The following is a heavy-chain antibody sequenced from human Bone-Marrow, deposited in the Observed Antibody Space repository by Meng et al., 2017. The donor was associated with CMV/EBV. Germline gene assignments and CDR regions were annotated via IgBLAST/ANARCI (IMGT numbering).Heavy chain of an antibody. CDR1: GGSVSSGSYY. D-gene: IGHD1-26*01. Sequence: SETLSLTCTVSGGSVSSGSYYWSWIRQPPGKGLEWIGFISYSGSTNYNPSLKSRVTISADASKNQFSLKPSSVTAADTAVYYCARDSGSFYDWHVFDIWGQGTMVTVSS. V-gene: IGHV4-61*01. J-gene: IGHJ3*02. CDR3: ARDSGSFYDWHVFDI. CDR2: ISYSGST.